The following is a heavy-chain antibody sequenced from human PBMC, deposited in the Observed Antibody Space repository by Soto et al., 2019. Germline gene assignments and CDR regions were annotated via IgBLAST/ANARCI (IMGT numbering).Heavy chain of an antibody. J-gene: IGHJ5*02. CDR3: TSVRITFKDLYWFDP. Sequence: PGWCLRLSCAASGFTFCSHAMRCGRQGPGKGLEWVALISYDGSSKYYADSARGRFTSSRDHSKNTLYRQINSLRVEDTAIYYYTSVRITFKDLYWFDPWGQGTLVTGSS. D-gene: IGHD1-20*01. CDR2: ISYDGSSK. V-gene: IGHV3-30-3*02. CDR1: GFTFCSHA.